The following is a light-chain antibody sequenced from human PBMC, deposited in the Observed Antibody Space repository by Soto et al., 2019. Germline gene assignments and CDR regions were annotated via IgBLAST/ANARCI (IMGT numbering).Light chain of an antibody. J-gene: IGLJ2*01. Sequence: QYALTQPASVSGSPGQSITISCTGTSSDVGSYNLVSWYQQHPGKAPKLMIYEGSKRPSGVSNRFSGSKSGNTASLTISGLQAEDDADYYFCSYEGRIVVFGGGTKLTVL. CDR3: CSYEGRIVV. CDR1: SSDVGSYNL. V-gene: IGLV2-23*01. CDR2: EGS.